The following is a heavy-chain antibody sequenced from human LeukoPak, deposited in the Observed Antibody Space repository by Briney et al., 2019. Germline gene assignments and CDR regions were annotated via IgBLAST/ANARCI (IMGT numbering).Heavy chain of an antibody. CDR2: INHNGNVN. CDR3: ARGGGLDV. J-gene: IGHJ6*02. D-gene: IGHD3-16*01. V-gene: IGHV3-7*03. CDR1: GFTFSSYC. Sequence: PGGSLRLSCAASGFTFSSYCMNWARQAPGKGLEWVASINHNGNVNYYVDSVKGRFTISRDNAKNSLYLQMSNLRAEVTAVYFCARGGGLDVWGQGATVTVSS.